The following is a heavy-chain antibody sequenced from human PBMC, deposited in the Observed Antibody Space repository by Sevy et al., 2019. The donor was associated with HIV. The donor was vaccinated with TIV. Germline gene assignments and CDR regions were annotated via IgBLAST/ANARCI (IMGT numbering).Heavy chain of an antibody. J-gene: IGHJ6*02. D-gene: IGHD3-22*01. V-gene: IGHV1-18*01. CDR1: GYTFTSYG. CDR2: ISAYNGNT. CDR3: ARQTTNYYDSSGYLGV. Sequence: ASVKVSCKAPGYTFTSYGISWVRQAPGQGLEWMGWISAYNGNTNYAQKLQGRVTMTTDTSTSTAYMELRSLRSDDTAVYYCARQTTNYYDSSGYLGVWGQGTTVTVSS.